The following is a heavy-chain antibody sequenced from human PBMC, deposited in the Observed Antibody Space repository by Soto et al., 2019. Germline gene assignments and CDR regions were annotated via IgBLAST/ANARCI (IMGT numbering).Heavy chain of an antibody. Sequence: PCESLNIWRKGSGSSFASYWSSWVRQMPGKGLEWMGRIDPSDSYTNYSPSFPGHVTISADKSVSTAYLQWSSLKASDTAMYYCARQAAADDFHYGMDVWAQGTTVTVSS. D-gene: IGHD6-13*01. J-gene: IGHJ6*02. CDR3: ARQAAADDFHYGMDV. CDR1: GSSFASYW. V-gene: IGHV5-10-1*01. CDR2: IDPSDSYT.